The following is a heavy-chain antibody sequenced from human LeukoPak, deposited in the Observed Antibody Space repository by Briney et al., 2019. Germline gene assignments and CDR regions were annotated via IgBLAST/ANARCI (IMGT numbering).Heavy chain of an antibody. J-gene: IGHJ6*03. CDR2: ISGSGGST. Sequence: PGVSLRLSCAASGFTFNDYALSWVRQAPGKGLEWVSAISGSGGSTYYADSVKGRFAISRDNSKNTLYLQMNSLRAEDTAVYYCARTPSVGWYYYYMDVWGKGTTVTVSS. V-gene: IGHV3-23*01. D-gene: IGHD5/OR15-5a*01. CDR1: GFTFNDYA. CDR3: ARTPSVGWYYYYMDV.